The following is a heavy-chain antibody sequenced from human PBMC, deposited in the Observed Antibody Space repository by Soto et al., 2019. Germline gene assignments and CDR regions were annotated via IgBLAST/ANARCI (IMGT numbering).Heavy chain of an antibody. D-gene: IGHD6-13*01. Sequence: PSETLSLTCTVSGGSLSSSSYSWGWIRQPPGKGPEWIGTIHYTGTTSYNPSLKSRVTISVDTSKNQFSLKLSSVTAADTGVFYCACAAAGTWDHGLDVWGQGTTVTVSS. CDR2: IHYTGTT. CDR3: ACAAAGTWDHGLDV. CDR1: GGSLSSSSYS. J-gene: IGHJ6*02. V-gene: IGHV4-39*01.